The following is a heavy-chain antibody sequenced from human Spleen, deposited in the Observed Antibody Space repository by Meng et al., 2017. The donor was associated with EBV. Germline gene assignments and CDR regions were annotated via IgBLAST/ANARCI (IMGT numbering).Heavy chain of an antibody. V-gene: IGHV4-4*02. Sequence: QVQLQESGPGLVKPSETLSLTCAVSGGSISSSNWWNWVRQPPGKGLEWIGDIYHTANTNYNPSLKSRVTISVDTSKNQFSLNLSSVTAADTAVYYCARTVGATSAFDYWGQGTLVTVSS. CDR1: GGSISSSNW. CDR2: IYHTANT. D-gene: IGHD1-26*01. CDR3: ARTVGATSAFDY. J-gene: IGHJ4*02.